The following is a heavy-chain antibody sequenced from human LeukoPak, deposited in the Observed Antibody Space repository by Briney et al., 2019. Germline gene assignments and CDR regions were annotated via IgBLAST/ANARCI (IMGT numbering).Heavy chain of an antibody. D-gene: IGHD6-19*01. V-gene: IGHV3-23*01. J-gene: IGHJ4*02. CDR1: GFTFSSYA. CDR3: AKAPPYSSGWFQYYFDY. Sequence: GGSLRLSCAASGFTFSSYAKSWVRQAPGKGLEWVSAISGSGGSTYYADSVKGRFTISRDNSKNTLYLQMNSLRAEDTALYYCAKAPPYSSGWFQYYFDYWGQGTLVTVSS. CDR2: ISGSGGST.